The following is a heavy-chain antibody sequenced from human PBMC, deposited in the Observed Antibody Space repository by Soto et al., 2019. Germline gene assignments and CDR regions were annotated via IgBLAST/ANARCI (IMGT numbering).Heavy chain of an antibody. J-gene: IGHJ6*02. CDR2: IIPIFGTA. V-gene: IGHV1-69*01. D-gene: IGHD2-2*01. CDR3: AREGYCSSTSCYVSSNYDYYGMDV. CDR1: GGTFSSYA. Sequence: QVQLVQSGAEVKKPGSSVKVSCKASGGTFSSYAISWVRQAPGQGLEWMGGIIPIFGTANYAQKFQGRVTITADESTSTAYMELSRLRSEDTAVYYCAREGYCSSTSCYVSSNYDYYGMDVWGQGTTVTVSS.